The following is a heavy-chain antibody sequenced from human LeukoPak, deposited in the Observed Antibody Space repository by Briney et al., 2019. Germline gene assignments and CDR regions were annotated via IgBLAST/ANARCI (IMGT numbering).Heavy chain of an antibody. Sequence: GGSLRLSCAASGFIFSSYGMHWVRQAPGKGLEWVAFIRNDGSIRHYADSVKGRFTISRDNSKNTLYLQMNSLRAEDTAVYYCANSADYYDSGRYPSPFDYWGQGTLVTVSS. CDR3: ANSADYYDSGRYPSPFDY. CDR2: IRNDGSIR. J-gene: IGHJ4*02. D-gene: IGHD3-10*01. CDR1: GFIFSSYG. V-gene: IGHV3-30*02.